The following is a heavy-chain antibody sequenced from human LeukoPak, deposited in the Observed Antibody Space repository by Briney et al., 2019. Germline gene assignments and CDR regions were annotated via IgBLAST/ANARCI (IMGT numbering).Heavy chain of an antibody. V-gene: IGHV4-30-4*07. D-gene: IGHD4-17*01. J-gene: IGHJ4*02. CDR2: IYYSGST. Sequence: SSETLSLTCAVSGGSISSGGYSWSWIRQPPGKGLEWIGYIYYSGSTYYNPSLKSRVTISVDTSKNQFSLKLSSVTAADTAVYYYARGLQAQTVFDYWGQGTLVTVSS. CDR1: GGSISSGGYS. CDR3: ARGLQAQTVFDY.